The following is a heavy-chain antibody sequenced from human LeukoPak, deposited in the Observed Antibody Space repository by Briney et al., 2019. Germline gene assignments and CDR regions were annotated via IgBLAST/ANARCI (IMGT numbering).Heavy chain of an antibody. CDR1: GYSISSGYY. J-gene: IGHJ4*02. CDR3: ARRTYCSSTSCYTFDY. CDR2: IYHSVST. D-gene: IGHD2-2*02. V-gene: IGHV4-38-2*01. Sequence: SETLSLTCAVSGYSISSGYYWGWIRQPPGKGLEWIGSIYHSVSTYYNPSLKSRVTISVDTSKNQFSLKLSSVTAADTAVYYCARRTYCSSTSCYTFDYWGQGTLVTVSS.